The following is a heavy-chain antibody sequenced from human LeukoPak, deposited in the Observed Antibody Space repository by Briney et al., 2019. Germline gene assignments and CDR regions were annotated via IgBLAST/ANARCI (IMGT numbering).Heavy chain of an antibody. Sequence: SETLSLTCTVSGGSISSSSYYWGWIRQPPGKGLEWIGSIYYSGSTYYNPSLKSRVTISVDTSKNQFSLKLSSVTAADTAVYYCARLGGGSWSRPNGGAFDYWGQGTLVTVSS. CDR3: ARLGGGSWSRPNGGAFDY. D-gene: IGHD6-13*01. V-gene: IGHV4-39*07. CDR2: IYYSGST. J-gene: IGHJ4*02. CDR1: GGSISSSSYY.